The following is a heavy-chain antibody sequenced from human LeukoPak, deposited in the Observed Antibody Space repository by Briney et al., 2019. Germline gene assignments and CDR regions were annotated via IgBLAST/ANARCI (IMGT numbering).Heavy chain of an antibody. CDR1: GGSISSGGYY. D-gene: IGHD3-10*01. Sequence: SQTLSLTGTVSGGSISSGGYYWSWIRQHPGKGLEWIGYIYYSGSTYYNPSLKSRVTISVDTSKNQFSLKLSSVTAADTAVYYCARDRSSYGSGFDYWGQGTLVTVSS. CDR3: ARDRSSYGSGFDY. V-gene: IGHV4-31*03. J-gene: IGHJ4*02. CDR2: IYYSGST.